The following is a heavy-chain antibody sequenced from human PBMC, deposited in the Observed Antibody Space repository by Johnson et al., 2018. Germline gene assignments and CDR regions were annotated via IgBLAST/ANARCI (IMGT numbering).Heavy chain of an antibody. D-gene: IGHD2-2*01. CDR2: IRSKANSYAT. J-gene: IGHJ6*02. CDR1: GFTFSGSA. V-gene: IGHV3-73*02. CDR3: TRPHQPPGTVRDYSYGMDV. Sequence: VQLQESGGGLVQPGGSLKLSCAASGFTFSGSAMHWVRQASGKGLEWVGRIRSKANSYATAYAASVKGRFTISRDDSKNTAYLQMNSLKTENHAVDYCTRPHQPPGTVRDYSYGMDVGGQGTTVTVSS.